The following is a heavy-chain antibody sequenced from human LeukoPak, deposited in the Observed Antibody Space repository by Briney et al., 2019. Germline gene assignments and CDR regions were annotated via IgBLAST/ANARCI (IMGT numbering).Heavy chain of an antibody. J-gene: IGHJ4*02. CDR2: INHSGST. V-gene: IGHV4-30-2*01. Sequence: TLSLTCTVSGGSISSGGYSWSWIRQPPGQGLAWIGEINHSGSTNYNPSLKSRVTISVDTSKNQFSLKLSSVTAADTAVYYCASSNIVVVTAYWGQGTLVTVSS. D-gene: IGHD2-21*02. CDR3: ASSNIVVVTAY. CDR1: GGSISSGGYS.